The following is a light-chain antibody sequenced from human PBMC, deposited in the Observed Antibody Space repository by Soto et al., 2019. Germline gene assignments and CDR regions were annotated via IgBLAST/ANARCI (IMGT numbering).Light chain of an antibody. CDR1: TSDVGGHHY. CDR3: SSYTGSSTLVV. J-gene: IGLJ3*02. CDR2: EVS. V-gene: IGLV2-14*01. Sequence: QSALTQPASVSGSPGQSITISCTGTTSDVGGHHYVSWYQQHPGEAPKVMIYEVSNRPSGVSNRFSGSKSGNTASLTISGLQAEDEADYYCSSYTGSSTLVVFGGGTQPDRP.